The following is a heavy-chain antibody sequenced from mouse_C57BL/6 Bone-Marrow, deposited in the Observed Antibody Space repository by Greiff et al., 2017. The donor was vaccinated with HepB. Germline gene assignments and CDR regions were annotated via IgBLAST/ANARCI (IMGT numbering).Heavy chain of an antibody. V-gene: IGHV1-19*01. CDR3: ADGSSSFDY. CDR2: INPYNGVT. Sequence: LQESGPVLVKPGASVKMSCKASGYTFTDYYMNWVKQSHGKSLEWIGVINPYNGVTSYNQKFKGTATLTVDKSSSTAYMELNSLTSEDSAVYYGADGSSSFDYWGQGTTLTVSS. D-gene: IGHD1-1*01. J-gene: IGHJ2*01. CDR1: GYTFTDYY.